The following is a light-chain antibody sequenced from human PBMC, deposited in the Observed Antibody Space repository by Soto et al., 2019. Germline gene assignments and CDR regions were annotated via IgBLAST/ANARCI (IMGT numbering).Light chain of an antibody. J-gene: IGKJ4*01. CDR3: QKYNSAPLT. CDR2: ATS. Sequence: DVQMTQSPSSLSAFVGDRVTITCRASQGIAPYLAWFQQKPGKVPKLLIYATSTLQSGVPSRFSGSGSGTDFTLTINSLQPEDAGTYYCQKYNSAPLTFGGGTKVEIK. CDR1: QGIAPY. V-gene: IGKV1-27*01.